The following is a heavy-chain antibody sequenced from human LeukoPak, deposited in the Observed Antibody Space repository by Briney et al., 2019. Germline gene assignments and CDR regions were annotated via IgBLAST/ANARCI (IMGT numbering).Heavy chain of an antibody. Sequence: GSLRPSFATSGIHFRSYQKHWVRQATGKGLEWVSAIGTAGDPYYPGSVKGRFTISRENAKNSLYLQMNSLRAGDTAVYYCARGYQDYFDYWGQGTLVTVSS. CDR2: IGTAGDP. J-gene: IGHJ4*02. V-gene: IGHV3-13*05. CDR1: GIHFRSYQ. CDR3: ARGYQDYFDY. D-gene: IGHD1-14*01.